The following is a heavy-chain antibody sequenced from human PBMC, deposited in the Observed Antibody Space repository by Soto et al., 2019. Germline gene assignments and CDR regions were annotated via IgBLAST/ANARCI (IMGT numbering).Heavy chain of an antibody. Sequence: GGSLRLSCAASGFTFSSYGMHWVRQAPGKGLEWVVVIWYDGSNKYYADSVKGRFTISRDNSKNTLYLQMNSLRAEDTAVYYCARDEGAYREQLVRYWGQGTLVTVSS. CDR1: GFTFSSYG. D-gene: IGHD6-13*01. CDR2: IWYDGSNK. J-gene: IGHJ4*02. CDR3: ARDEGAYREQLVRY. V-gene: IGHV3-33*01.